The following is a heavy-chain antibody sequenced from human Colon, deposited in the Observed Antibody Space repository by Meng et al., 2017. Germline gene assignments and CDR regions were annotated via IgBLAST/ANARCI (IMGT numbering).Heavy chain of an antibody. D-gene: IGHD5-18*01. J-gene: IGHJ4*02. CDR2: TYYRSKWYN. CDR3: ARDHGYSYGLPLDY. CDR1: GDSVSSYSVA. V-gene: IGHV6-1*01. Sequence: QVQLQQSGPGLVKTSQTLSLTCAISGDSVSSYSVAWVWIRQSPSRGLEWLGRTYYRSKWYNEYAVSVKSRMTFNADTSKNQVSLQVNSVTPEDTAVYYCARDHGYSYGLPLDYWGQGILVTVSS.